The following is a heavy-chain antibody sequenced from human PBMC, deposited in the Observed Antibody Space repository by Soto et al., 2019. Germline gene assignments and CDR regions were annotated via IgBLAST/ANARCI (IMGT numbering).Heavy chain of an antibody. Sequence: EVQLVESGGGLIQPGGSLRLSCAVSGFTVSNNYMSWVRQAPGKGLEWVSLIYSTGTTKYADSVKGRFTVSRDNAKNTLYLQMNSLRAEDTAVYYCAKDGRGSGSHYNSFGYWGQGTLVTVSS. CDR3: AKDGRGSGSHYNSFGY. J-gene: IGHJ4*02. V-gene: IGHV3-53*01. D-gene: IGHD3-10*01. CDR1: GFTVSNNY. CDR2: IYSTGTT.